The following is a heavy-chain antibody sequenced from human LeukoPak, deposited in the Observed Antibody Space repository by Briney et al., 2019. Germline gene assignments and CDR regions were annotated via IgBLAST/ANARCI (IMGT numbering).Heavy chain of an antibody. Sequence: PSETLSLTCSVSGGSISSTRYYWGWIRQPPGKGLEWIGSIYYSGSTYSNPSLKSRVTISVDTSNNHFSLKLRSVTAADTAVYYCARTPLYGDEDWGQGTLVTVSS. V-gene: IGHV4-39*02. CDR1: GGSISSTRYY. J-gene: IGHJ4*02. CDR3: ARTPLYGDED. CDR2: IYYSGST. D-gene: IGHD4-17*01.